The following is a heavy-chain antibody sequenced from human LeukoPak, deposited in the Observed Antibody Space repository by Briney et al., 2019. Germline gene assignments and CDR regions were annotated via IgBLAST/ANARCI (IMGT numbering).Heavy chain of an antibody. CDR1: GGSISSGGYY. D-gene: IGHD6-13*01. V-gene: IGHV4-31*03. J-gene: IGHJ4*02. CDR2: IYYSGST. CDR3: ARGRGGAAAGN. Sequence: SETLSLTCTVSGGSISSGGYYWSWIRQHPGKGLGWIGYIYYSGSTYYNPSLKSRVTISVDTSKNQFSLKLSSVSAADTAVYYCARGRGGAAAGNWGQGTLVTVSS.